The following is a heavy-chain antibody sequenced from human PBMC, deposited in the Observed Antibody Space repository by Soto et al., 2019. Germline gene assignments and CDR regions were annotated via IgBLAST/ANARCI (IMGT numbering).Heavy chain of an antibody. Sequence: SETLSLTCTVSGGSFRSYYWSWIRQPPGKGLEWIGYIYYSGSTNYNASLKSRITMSVDTSRNQFSLKLSSVSAADTALYYCARAAAVGPTWSFDYWGQGTLVTVSS. CDR1: GGSFRSYY. CDR3: ARAAAVGPTWSFDY. CDR2: IYYSGST. D-gene: IGHD1-26*01. V-gene: IGHV4-59*12. J-gene: IGHJ4*02.